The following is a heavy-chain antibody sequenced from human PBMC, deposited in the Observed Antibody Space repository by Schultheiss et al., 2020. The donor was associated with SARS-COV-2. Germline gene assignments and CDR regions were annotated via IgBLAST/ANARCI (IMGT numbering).Heavy chain of an antibody. CDR1: GYTFTSYD. V-gene: IGHV1-8*01. Sequence: ASVKVSCKASGYTFTSYDINWVRQATGQGLEWMGWMNPNSGNTGYAQKFQGRVTMTRNTSISTAYMELSSLRSEDTAVYYCARDHGGYDYFDYWGQGTLVTVSS. D-gene: IGHD5-12*01. CDR2: MNPNSGNT. J-gene: IGHJ4*02. CDR3: ARDHGGYDYFDY.